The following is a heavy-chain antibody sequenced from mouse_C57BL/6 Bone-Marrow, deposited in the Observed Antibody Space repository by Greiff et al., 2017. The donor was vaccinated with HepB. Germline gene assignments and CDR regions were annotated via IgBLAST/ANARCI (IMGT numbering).Heavy chain of an antibody. D-gene: IGHD2-1*01. CDR2: IYPGDGDT. CDR3: ASGYYGNYDWYFDV. Sequence: QVHVKQSGPELVKPGASVKISCKASGYAFSSSWMNWVKQRPGKGLEWIGRIYPGDGDTNYNGKFKGKATLTADKSSSTAYMQLSSLTSEDSAVYFCASGYYGNYDWYFDVWGTGTTVTVSS. J-gene: IGHJ1*03. V-gene: IGHV1-82*01. CDR1: GYAFSSSW.